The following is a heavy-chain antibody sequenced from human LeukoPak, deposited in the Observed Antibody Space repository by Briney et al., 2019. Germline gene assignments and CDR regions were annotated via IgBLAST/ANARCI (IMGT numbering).Heavy chain of an antibody. Sequence: PGGSLRLSCVASGVPSSNYRMTWVRQAPGMGLEWVAVISYDGTNKYYAESVKGRYTISRDNSNNTLYLQINSLRPEDTAVIYCAKDRGVATYYYYGLDVWGQGTTVTVSS. CDR1: GVPSSNYR. V-gene: IGHV3-30*18. J-gene: IGHJ6*02. CDR2: ISYDGTNK. CDR3: AKDRGVATYYYYGLDV. D-gene: IGHD5-12*01.